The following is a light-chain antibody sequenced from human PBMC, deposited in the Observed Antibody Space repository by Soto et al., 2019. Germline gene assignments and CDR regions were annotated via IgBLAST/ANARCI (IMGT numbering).Light chain of an antibody. CDR1: SSDVGTYNF. CDR2: DVT. V-gene: IGLV2-8*01. CDR3: SSYAGFNNVV. Sequence: QSALTQPPSASGSPGQSVTISCTGSSSDVGTYNFVSWYQQHPGKAPKLTIYDVTKRPSGVPDRFSGSKSGNTASLTVSGLQAEDEADYYCSSYAGFNNVVFGVGTKLTVL. J-gene: IGLJ2*01.